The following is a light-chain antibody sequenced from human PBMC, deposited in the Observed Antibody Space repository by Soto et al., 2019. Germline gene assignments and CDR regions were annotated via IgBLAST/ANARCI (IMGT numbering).Light chain of an antibody. CDR1: QSVSTS. J-gene: IGKJ5*01. V-gene: IGKV3-11*01. CDR3: HQRDNGTRDT. Sequence: FKRAPATMSSTTTQRVTLSKIPSQSVSTSLAWYQQKPGQPPRLLIYDVSNRATGIPARFSGSGSGTDFTLTITSLEPEDFAVYFCHQRDNGTRDTFGQGTRLEIK. CDR2: DVS.